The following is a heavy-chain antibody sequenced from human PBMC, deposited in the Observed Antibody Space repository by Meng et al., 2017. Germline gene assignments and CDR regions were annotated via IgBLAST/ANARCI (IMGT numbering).Heavy chain of an antibody. V-gene: IGHV1-58*02. Sequence: SVKVSCKASGFTFTSSAMQWVRQARGQRLEWIGWIVVGSGNTNYAQKFQERVTITRDTSASTAYMELSSLRSEDTAVYYCARVPRGYGDYRYFDYWGQGTLVTVSS. J-gene: IGHJ4*02. CDR3: ARVPRGYGDYRYFDY. CDR1: GFTFTSSA. CDR2: IVVGSGNT. D-gene: IGHD4-17*01.